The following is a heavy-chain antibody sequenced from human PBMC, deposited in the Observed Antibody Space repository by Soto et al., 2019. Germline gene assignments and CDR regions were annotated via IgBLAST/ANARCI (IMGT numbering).Heavy chain of an antibody. D-gene: IGHD6-13*01. CDR3: ARVLAEQQLLDYYYYSMDV. Sequence: PGGSPRLSCAASGFTFSSYWMSWVRQAPGKGLEWVANIKQDGSEKYYVDSVKGRFTISRDNAKNSLYLQMNSLRAEDTAVYYCARVLAEQQLLDYYYYSMDVWGQGTTVTVSS. CDR1: GFTFSSYW. J-gene: IGHJ6*02. CDR2: IKQDGSEK. V-gene: IGHV3-7*03.